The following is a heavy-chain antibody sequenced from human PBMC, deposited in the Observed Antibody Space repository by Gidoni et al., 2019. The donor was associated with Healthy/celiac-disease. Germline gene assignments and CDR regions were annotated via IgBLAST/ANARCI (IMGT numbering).Heavy chain of an antibody. J-gene: IGHJ4*02. CDR2: INHSGST. CDR1: GGSFSGYY. D-gene: IGHD4-17*01. V-gene: IGHV4-34*01. CDR3: ARGSLRI. Sequence: QAQLQQSRAVLLQPSLTLSLPCAVYGGSFSGYYWSWIRKPPGTGLQWIGEINHSGSTNYNPALKSRVTISGDTSKNQYSLKLSTVTDEDTAVDDGARGSLRIWGQGTLVTVSS.